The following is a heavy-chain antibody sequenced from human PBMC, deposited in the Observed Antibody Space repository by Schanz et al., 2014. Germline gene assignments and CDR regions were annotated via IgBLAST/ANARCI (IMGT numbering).Heavy chain of an antibody. V-gene: IGHV3-11*03. CDR3: AKNRGSGGQNGHVDL. CDR2: INTGSNYI. Sequence: QVHLLESGGDLVEPGGSLRLSCAASGFSFSDYYMSWIRQAPGQGLEWISFINTGSNYINYADSVKGRFTISIDNTKNPLLLQLNSLGADEPAVEDCAKNRGSGGQNGHVDLWRRGRLVTGSS. J-gene: IGHJ2*01. D-gene: IGHD1-26*01. CDR1: GFSFSDYY.